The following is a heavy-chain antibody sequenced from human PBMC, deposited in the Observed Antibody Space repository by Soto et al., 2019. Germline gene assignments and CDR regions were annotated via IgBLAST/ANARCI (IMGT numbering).Heavy chain of an antibody. CDR3: ARGEGDAGAYSSGWYRTADYYGMDV. V-gene: IGHV4-59*01. D-gene: IGHD6-19*01. CDR1: CGSISSYY. Sequence: SETLSLTCTVSCGSISSYYWSWIRQPPGKGLEWIGYIYYSGSTNYNPSLKSRVTISVDTSKNQFSLKLSSVTAADTAVYYCARGEGDAGAYSSGWYRTADYYGMDVWGKGTTVTVSS. CDR2: IYYSGST. J-gene: IGHJ6*04.